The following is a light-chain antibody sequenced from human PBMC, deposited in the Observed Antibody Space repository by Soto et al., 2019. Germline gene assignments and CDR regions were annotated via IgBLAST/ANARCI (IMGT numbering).Light chain of an antibody. CDR3: QSYDSSLSDVV. Sequence: QSVVTQPPSVSGXXXXRVXXXXXGSSSXXGAGYDVHWYQQLPGTAPKLLIYGNSNRPSGVPDRFSGSKSGTSASLAITGLQAEDEADYYCQSYDSSLSDVVFGGGTKLTVL. J-gene: IGLJ2*01. CDR1: SSXXGAGYD. CDR2: GNS. V-gene: IGLV1-40*01.